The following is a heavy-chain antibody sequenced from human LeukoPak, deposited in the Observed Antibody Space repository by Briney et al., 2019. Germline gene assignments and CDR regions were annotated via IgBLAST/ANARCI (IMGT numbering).Heavy chain of an antibody. CDR1: GGTFSSYA. CDR3: ARSWSGYFRDAFDI. D-gene: IGHD3-3*01. Sequence: ASVKVSCKASGGTFSSYAISWVRQAPGQGLEWMGGIIPIFGTANYAQKFQGRVTITADESTSTAYMELSSLRSEDTAVYYCARSWSGYFRDAFDIWGQGTMVTVSS. J-gene: IGHJ3*02. CDR2: IIPIFGTA. V-gene: IGHV1-69*13.